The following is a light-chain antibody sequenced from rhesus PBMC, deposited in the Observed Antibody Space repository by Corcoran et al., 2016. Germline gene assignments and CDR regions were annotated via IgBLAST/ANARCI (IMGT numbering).Light chain of an antibody. CDR3: QQYSNGPPYS. Sequence: DIQMTQSPSSLSASVGDTVTITCRASQSINSWLAWYQQKPGKDTKLLMYKAATLQNGVPSRFSGSGSGTDFTRTISRLQSEDFATYFCQQYSNGPPYSFGQGTKVDIK. J-gene: IGKJ2*01. V-gene: IGKV1-22*01. CDR2: KAA. CDR1: QSINSW.